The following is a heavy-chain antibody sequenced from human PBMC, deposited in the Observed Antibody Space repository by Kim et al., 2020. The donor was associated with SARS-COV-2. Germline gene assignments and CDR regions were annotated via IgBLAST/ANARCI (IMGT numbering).Heavy chain of an antibody. V-gene: IGHV3-9*01. CDR2: SWNSGSI. CDR3: AKARH. Sequence: SWNSGSIGYADSVKGRFTISRDNAKNSLYLQMNSLRAEDTAVYYCAKARHWGQGTLVTVSS. J-gene: IGHJ4*02.